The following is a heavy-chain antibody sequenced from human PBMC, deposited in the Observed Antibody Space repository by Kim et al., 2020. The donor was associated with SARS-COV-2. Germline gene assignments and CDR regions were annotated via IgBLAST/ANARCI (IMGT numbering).Heavy chain of an antibody. D-gene: IGHD2-2*01. J-gene: IGHJ5*02. CDR1: GFTLRSYW. V-gene: IGHV3-7*01. CDR2: INQDGSEK. CDR3: ARDRSGYCTTTTCYDNWFDP. Sequence: GGSLRLSCAVSGFTLRSYWMSWVRQAPGRGLERVANINQDGSEKFYLDSVKDRFTSRDNTRNSLYLQMNSLRDEDTAVYYCARDRSGYCTTTTCYDNWFDPWGQGTLVTVSS.